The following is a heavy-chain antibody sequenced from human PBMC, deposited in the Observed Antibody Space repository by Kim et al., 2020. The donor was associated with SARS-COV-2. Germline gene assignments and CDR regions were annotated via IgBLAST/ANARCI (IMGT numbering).Heavy chain of an antibody. J-gene: IGHJ3*02. CDR2: IYPGDSDT. V-gene: IGHV5-51*01. CDR1: GYSFTSYW. CDR3: ARGYCSSTSCYTGAFDI. Sequence: GESLKISCKGSGYSFTSYWIGWVRQMPGKGLEWMGIIYPGDSDTRYSPSFQGQVTISADKSISTAYLQWSSLKASDTAMYYCARGYCSSTSCYTGAFDIWGQGTMVTFSS. D-gene: IGHD2-2*02.